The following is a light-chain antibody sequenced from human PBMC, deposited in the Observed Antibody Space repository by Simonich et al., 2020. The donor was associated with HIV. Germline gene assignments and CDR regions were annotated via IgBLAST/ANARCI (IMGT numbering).Light chain of an antibody. Sequence: QSALTQPPSASGSPGQSVTISCTGTRSYVGGYDYVSWYQQHPGKAPKLMIYEVSKRPSGVPDRFSGSKSGNTASLTVSGLQAEDEADYYCSSYAGSNNWVFGGGTKVTVL. CDR3: SSYAGSNNWV. CDR2: EVS. V-gene: IGLV2-8*01. CDR1: RSYVGGYDY. J-gene: IGLJ3*02.